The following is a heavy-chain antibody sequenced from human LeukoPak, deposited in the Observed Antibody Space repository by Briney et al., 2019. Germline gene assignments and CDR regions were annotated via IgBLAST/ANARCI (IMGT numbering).Heavy chain of an antibody. J-gene: IGHJ4*02. CDR1: GFTFSSYS. V-gene: IGHV3-21*01. Sequence: GGSLRLSCAASGFTFSSYSMNWVRQAPGKGLEWVSSISSSSSYIYYADSVKGRFTISRDNAKNSLYLQMSSLRAEDTAVYYCARGVGAIINPFDYWGQGTLVTVSS. D-gene: IGHD1-26*01. CDR3: ARGVGAIINPFDY. CDR2: ISSSSSYI.